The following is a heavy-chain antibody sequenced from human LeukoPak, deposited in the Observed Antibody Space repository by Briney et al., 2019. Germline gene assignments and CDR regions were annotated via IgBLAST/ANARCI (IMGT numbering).Heavy chain of an antibody. J-gene: IGHJ4*02. CDR3: ARHLLGSGYFDY. CDR2: ISSSSSYI. CDR1: GFTFSSYS. Sequence: PGGSLRLSCAASGFTFSSYSMNWVRQAPGKGLEWVSSISSSSSYIYYADSVKGRFTISRDNAKNSLYLQMNSLRAEDTAVYYCARHLLGSGYFDYWGQGTLVTVSS. D-gene: IGHD7-27*01. V-gene: IGHV3-21*01.